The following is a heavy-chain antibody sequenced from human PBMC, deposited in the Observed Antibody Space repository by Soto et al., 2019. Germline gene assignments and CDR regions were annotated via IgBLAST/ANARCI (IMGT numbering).Heavy chain of an antibody. CDR1: GGSISSGGYY. V-gene: IGHV4-31*03. Sequence: QVQLQESGPGLVKPSQTLSLTCTVSGGSISSGGYYWSWIRQHPGMGLEWIGYIYYSGSSYYNPSVKSRVTRSVDTSKNQFSLELSSVTAADTAVYYWARGPPYDYGDYVGWYFDLWGRGTLVTVSS. D-gene: IGHD4-17*01. CDR2: IYYSGSS. CDR3: ARGPPYDYGDYVGWYFDL. J-gene: IGHJ2*01.